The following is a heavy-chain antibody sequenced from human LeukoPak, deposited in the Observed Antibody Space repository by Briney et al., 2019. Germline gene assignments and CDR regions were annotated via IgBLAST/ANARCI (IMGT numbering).Heavy chain of an antibody. V-gene: IGHV3-48*03. J-gene: IGHJ6*03. D-gene: IGHD6-13*01. Sequence: GGSLRLSCAASGFTFSSYEMNWVRQAPGKGLEWVSYISSSGSTIYYADSVKCRFTISRDNAKNSLHLQMNSLRAEDTAVYYCARAFQELPQLYYYYYMDVWGKGTTVTVSS. CDR3: ARAFQELPQLYYYYYMDV. CDR2: ISSSGSTI. CDR1: GFTFSSYE.